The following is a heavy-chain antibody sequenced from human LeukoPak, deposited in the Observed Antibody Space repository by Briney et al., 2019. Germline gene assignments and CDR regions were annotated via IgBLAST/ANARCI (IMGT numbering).Heavy chain of an antibody. Sequence: KPSETLSLTCTVTGGSFSTYYWSWIRQPPGKGLEWIGHFYYSGSTNYNPSLKSRVTISVDTSKNQFSLKLSSVTAADTAVYYCARGGLWFGELLSYYFDYWGQGTLVTVSS. D-gene: IGHD3-10*01. CDR2: FYYSGST. CDR3: ARGGLWFGELLSYYFDY. V-gene: IGHV4-59*01. CDR1: GGSFSTYY. J-gene: IGHJ4*02.